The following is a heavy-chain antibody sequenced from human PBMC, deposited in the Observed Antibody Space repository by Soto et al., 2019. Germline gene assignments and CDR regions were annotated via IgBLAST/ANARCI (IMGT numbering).Heavy chain of an antibody. CDR3: ARRNIVVMADAFDI. CDR2: IYPGDSDT. Sequence: PGESLKISCKGSGYSFTSFWIAWVRQMPGKGLEWMGTIYPGDSDTRYSPSFQGQVTISADKSISTAYLQWSSLKASDTAMYYCARRNIVVMADAFDIWGQGTMVTVSS. V-gene: IGHV5-51*01. CDR1: GYSFTSFW. J-gene: IGHJ3*02. D-gene: IGHD2-15*01.